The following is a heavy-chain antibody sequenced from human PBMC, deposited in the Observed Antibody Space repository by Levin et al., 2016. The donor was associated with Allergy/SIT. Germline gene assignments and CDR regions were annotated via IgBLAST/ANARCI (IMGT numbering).Heavy chain of an antibody. CDR1: GYTFTTYY. Sequence: ASVKVSCKAFGYTFTTYYMHWVRQAPGQGLEWMGVINPSGGSTTYAQKFQGRVTMTRDTSTSTVYMVLSSLRSGDTAVYYCARDRALAGTKWDAFDIWGQGTMVTVSS. J-gene: IGHJ3*02. D-gene: IGHD6-19*01. CDR3: ARDRALAGTKWDAFDI. V-gene: IGHV1-46*01. CDR2: INPSGGST.